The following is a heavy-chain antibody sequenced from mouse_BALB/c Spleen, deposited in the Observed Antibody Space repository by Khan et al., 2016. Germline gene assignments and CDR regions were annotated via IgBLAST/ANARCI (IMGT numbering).Heavy chain of an antibody. CDR1: GFDFSRYW. CDR2: INPDSSTI. CDR3: ARWSSSSYAMDY. J-gene: IGHJ4*01. Sequence: EVQLLESGGGLVQPGGSLKVSCAASGFDFSRYWMSWVRQAPGKGLEWIGEINPDSSTINYTPSLKDKFIISRDNAKNTLYLQMSKVRSEDTALYYCARWSSSSYAMDYWGQGTSVTVSS. V-gene: IGHV4-1*02. D-gene: IGHD1-1*01.